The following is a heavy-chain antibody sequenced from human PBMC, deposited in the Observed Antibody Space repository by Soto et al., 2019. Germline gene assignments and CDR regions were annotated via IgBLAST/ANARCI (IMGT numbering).Heavy chain of an antibody. CDR3: ARVNIVVVPAAIRKWFDP. Sequence: GGSLRLSCAASGFTFSSYEMNWVRQAPGKGLEWVSYISSSGSTIYYADSVKGRFTISRDNAKNSLYLQMNSLRAEDTAVYYCARVNIVVVPAAIRKWFDPWGQGTLVTVSS. V-gene: IGHV3-48*03. CDR1: GFTFSSYE. D-gene: IGHD2-2*01. CDR2: ISSSGSTI. J-gene: IGHJ5*02.